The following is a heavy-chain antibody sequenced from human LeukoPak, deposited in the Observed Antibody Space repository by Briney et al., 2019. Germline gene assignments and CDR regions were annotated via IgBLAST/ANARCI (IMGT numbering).Heavy chain of an antibody. V-gene: IGHV3-30*04. CDR3: ARDLGY. J-gene: IGHJ4*02. CDR1: GFTFSSYA. Sequence: GGSLRLSCAASGFTFSSYAMHWVRQAPGKGLEWVAVISYDGSNKYYADSVKGRFTISRDNSKNTLYLQMNSLRAEDTAVYYCARDLGYWGQGTLVTVSS. D-gene: IGHD7-27*01. CDR2: ISYDGSNK.